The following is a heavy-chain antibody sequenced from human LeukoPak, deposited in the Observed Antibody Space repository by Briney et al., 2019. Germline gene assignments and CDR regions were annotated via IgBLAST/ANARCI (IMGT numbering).Heavy chain of an antibody. CDR2: MNPNSGNT. V-gene: IGHV1-8*01. D-gene: IGHD6-19*01. Sequence: ASVKVSCKASGYTFTSYDINWVRQATGQGLEWMGWMNPNSGNTGYAQKFQGRVTMTRNTSISTAYMELSSLRSEDTAVYYCARLRWLVRSADYWGQGTLVTVSS. CDR1: GYTFTSYD. J-gene: IGHJ4*02. CDR3: ARLRWLVRSADY.